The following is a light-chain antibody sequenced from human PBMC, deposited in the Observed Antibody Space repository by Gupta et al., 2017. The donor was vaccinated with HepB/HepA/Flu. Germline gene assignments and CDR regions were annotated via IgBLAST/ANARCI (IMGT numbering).Light chain of an antibody. Sequence: QSALTQPAPVSGSPGQSLTISCAGSSSDVGAYYLVSWYQQHPGKAPKLLIYEVSKRPSGVSYRISGSKSGNTASLTISGLQAEDEADYYCYSYAGSSSYVFGTGTKVTVL. CDR2: EVS. J-gene: IGLJ1*01. V-gene: IGLV2-23*02. CDR3: YSYAGSSSYV. CDR1: SSDVGAYYL.